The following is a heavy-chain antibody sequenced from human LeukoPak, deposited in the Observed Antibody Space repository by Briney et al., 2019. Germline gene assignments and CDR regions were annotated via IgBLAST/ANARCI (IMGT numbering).Heavy chain of an antibody. Sequence: SQTLSLTCTVSGGSISSGGYYWSWIRQPPGKGLEWIGEINHSGSTNYNPSLKSRVTISVDTSKNQFSLKLSSVTAADTAVYYCARGLSAIVHWGQGTLVTVSS. CDR1: GGSISSGGYY. CDR2: INHSGST. J-gene: IGHJ4*02. D-gene: IGHD2-21*02. V-gene: IGHV4-30-2*01. CDR3: ARGLSAIVH.